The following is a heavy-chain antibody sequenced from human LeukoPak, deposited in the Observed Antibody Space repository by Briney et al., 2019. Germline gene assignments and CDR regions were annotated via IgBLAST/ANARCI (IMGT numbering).Heavy chain of an antibody. J-gene: IGHJ6*02. V-gene: IGHV3-73*01. CDR1: GFTFSGSA. CDR3: TRHVVDYGMDV. CDR2: IRSKANSYAT. D-gene: IGHD2-15*01. Sequence: PGGSLRLSCAASGFTFSGSAMHWVRQASGKGLEWVGRIRSKANSYATAYAASVKGRFTISRDDSKNTAYLQMNSLKTEDTAVYYCTRHVVDYGMDVWGQGTTVTVSS.